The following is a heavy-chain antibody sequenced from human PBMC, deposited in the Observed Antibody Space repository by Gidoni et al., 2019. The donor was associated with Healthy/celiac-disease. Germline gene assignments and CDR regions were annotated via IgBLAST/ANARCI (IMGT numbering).Heavy chain of an antibody. V-gene: IGHV4-4*02. D-gene: IGHD3-10*01. J-gene: IGHJ4*02. Sequence: QVQLKVSGPGMVKRSGTLSLTCAVSGGSISSRNWWSWVRQPPGKGLEWIGEIYHSGSTNYNPSLTSRVTISVDKSKNQFSLKLSSVTAADTAVYYCARIYGSGSSPDYWGQGTLVPVSS. CDR3: ARIYGSGSSPDY. CDR1: GGSISSRNW. CDR2: IYHSGST.